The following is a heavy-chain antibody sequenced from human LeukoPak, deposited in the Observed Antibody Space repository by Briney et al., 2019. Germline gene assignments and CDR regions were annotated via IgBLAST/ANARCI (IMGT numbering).Heavy chain of an antibody. V-gene: IGHV3-23*01. CDR1: GFIFSTYA. Sequence: PGGSLRLSCEASGFIFSTYAMAWVRQASGKGLDWVSVIGASGAETYYSDSAKGRFTVSRDNSKDTLFLPMSSLRAEDTAVYFCATRPRDTSGYYLGAFDGWGQGTTVTVSS. J-gene: IGHJ3*01. D-gene: IGHD3-22*01. CDR2: IGASGAET. CDR3: ATRPRDTSGYYLGAFDG.